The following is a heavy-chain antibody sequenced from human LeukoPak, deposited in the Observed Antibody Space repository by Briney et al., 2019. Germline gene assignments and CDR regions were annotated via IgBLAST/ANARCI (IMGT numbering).Heavy chain of an antibody. J-gene: IGHJ4*02. CDR2: VFHTGYT. V-gene: IGHV4-39*07. CDR3: VRDAGRGTGWRENFDL. D-gene: IGHD6-19*01. CDR1: GGSISNSDYY. Sequence: PSETLSLTCTVSGGSISNSDYYWGWIRQPPGKGLEWIGNVFHTGYTYNNPSLKSRVTMLIDTSQNQFSLKVTSVTAADTAFYYCVRDAGRGTGWRENFDLWGRGALVAVSS.